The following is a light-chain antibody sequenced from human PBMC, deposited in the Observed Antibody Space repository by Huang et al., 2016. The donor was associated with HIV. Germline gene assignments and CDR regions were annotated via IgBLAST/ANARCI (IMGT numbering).Light chain of an antibody. V-gene: IGKV3-15*01. CDR1: RSVSSN. J-gene: IGKJ4*01. CDR2: GSS. Sequence: IVMTQSPATLSVSPGERVTVSCRANRSVSSNLAWYQQRPGQAPRLLNYGSSTRAPGIPARFSGSGSGTDFSLTISSLQSEDFALYYCQQYNNWLLSFGGGTRVDI. CDR3: QQYNNWLLS.